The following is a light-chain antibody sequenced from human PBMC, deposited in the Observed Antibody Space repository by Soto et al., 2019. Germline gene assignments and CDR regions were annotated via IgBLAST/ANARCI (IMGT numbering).Light chain of an antibody. Sequence: QSALTQPRSVSGSPGQSVTISCTGTSSDVGGFNSVSWYQQHPGKAPKLMIYDVNKRPSGVPDRFSGSKSGSTASLTISGLQAEDEVDYCFCSYVGRNTYVFGTGTKLTVL. CDR1: SSDVGGFNS. CDR3: CSYVGRNTYV. CDR2: DVN. J-gene: IGLJ1*01. V-gene: IGLV2-11*01.